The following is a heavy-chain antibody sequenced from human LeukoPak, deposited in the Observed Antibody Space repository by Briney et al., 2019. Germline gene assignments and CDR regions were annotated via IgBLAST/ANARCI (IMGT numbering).Heavy chain of an antibody. D-gene: IGHD3-3*01. Sequence: PGGALRLSCVAPGYTFTPYWVHWVRHAPGKGRWWVSRINSDGSSTNYTDSVKGRLTISKDNAKSTVYLRMNSLRAEDTAVYYCERDTNYAMDGWGKGATVTVS. CDR1: GYTFTPYW. J-gene: IGHJ6*04. V-gene: IGHV3-74*01. CDR2: INSDGSST. CDR3: ERDTNYAMDG.